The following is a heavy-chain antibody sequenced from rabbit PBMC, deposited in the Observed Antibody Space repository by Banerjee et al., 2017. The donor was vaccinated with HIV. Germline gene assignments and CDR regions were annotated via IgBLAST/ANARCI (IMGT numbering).Heavy chain of an antibody. CDR1: GFDLSNYYD. CDR2: IYTGGSGVT. D-gene: IGHD8-1*01. V-gene: IGHV1S45*01. CDR3: ARRYGSSTFDL. Sequence: QEQLVESGGGLVQPEGSLTLTCTASGFDLSNYYDMCWVRQAPGKGLELIACIYTGGSGVTYYASWAKGRVAISSASSTTVTLQMTSLTAADTATYFCARRYGSSTFDLWGPGTLVTVS. J-gene: IGHJ6*01.